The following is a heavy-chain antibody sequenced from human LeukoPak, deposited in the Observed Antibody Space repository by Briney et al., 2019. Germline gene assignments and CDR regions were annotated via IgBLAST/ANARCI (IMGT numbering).Heavy chain of an antibody. Sequence: GGSLRLSCAASGFTFSSYAMSWVRQAPGKGLEGVSAISGSGGSTYYADSVKGRFTISRDNSKNTMYLKMNSLRAEDTAVYYCAKEPMVRGVIRVGYFDYWGQGTLVTVSS. J-gene: IGHJ4*02. V-gene: IGHV3-23*01. CDR3: AKEPMVRGVIRVGYFDY. D-gene: IGHD3-10*01. CDR1: GFTFSSYA. CDR2: ISGSGGST.